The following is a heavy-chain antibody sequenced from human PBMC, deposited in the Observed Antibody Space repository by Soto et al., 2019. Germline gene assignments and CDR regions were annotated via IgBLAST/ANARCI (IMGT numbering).Heavy chain of an antibody. D-gene: IGHD3-16*02. V-gene: IGHV3-21*01. CDR1: GFTFSSYS. Sequence: GGSLRLSCAASGFTFSSYSMNWVRQAPGKGLEWVSSISSSSSYIYYADSVKGRFTISRDNAKNSLYLQMNSLGAEDTAVYYCARDGDYVWGSYRWSDAFDIWGQGTMVTVSS. CDR3: ARDGDYVWGSYRWSDAFDI. CDR2: ISSSSSYI. J-gene: IGHJ3*02.